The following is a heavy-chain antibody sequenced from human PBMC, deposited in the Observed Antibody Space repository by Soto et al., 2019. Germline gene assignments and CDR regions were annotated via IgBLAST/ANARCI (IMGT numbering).Heavy chain of an antibody. D-gene: IGHD3-10*01. V-gene: IGHV3-23*01. J-gene: IGHJ4*02. CDR3: AKDLDYYYGSGSYYYY. CDR2: ISGSGGST. CDR1: GFTFSSYA. Sequence: EVQLLESGGGLVQPGGSLRLSCAASGFTFSSYAMSWVRQAPGKGLEWVSAISGSGGSTYYADSVKGRFTISRDNSKNTLYLQMNSLRAEDTAVYYCAKDLDYYYGSGSYYYYWGQGTLVTVSS.